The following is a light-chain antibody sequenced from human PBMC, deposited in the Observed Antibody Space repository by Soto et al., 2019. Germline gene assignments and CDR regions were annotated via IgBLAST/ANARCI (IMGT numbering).Light chain of an antibody. CDR2: DVS. V-gene: IGLV2-14*01. CDR3: CSYTTSNTRQIV. CDR1: XXXXCGYNY. Sequence: QSXXTQXASGSGSPGQSITISXXXXXXXXCGYNYVSWYQQHPGKAPKFMIYDVSNRPSGVSSCFSGSKSGNTASLTISGLQAEDEADYYCCSYTTSNTRQIVFGT. J-gene: IGLJ1*01.